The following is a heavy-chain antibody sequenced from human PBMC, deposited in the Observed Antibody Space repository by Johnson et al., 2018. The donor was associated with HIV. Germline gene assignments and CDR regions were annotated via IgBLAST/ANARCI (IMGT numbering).Heavy chain of an antibody. V-gene: IGHV3-7*01. Sequence: VQLVESGGGLVQPGGSLRLSCAASGFTFSSYWMSWVRQAPGKGLEWVANIKQDGSEKYYVDSVKGRFTISRDNAKNSLYLQMNSLRAEDTAVYYCASHRSIAADDAFDIWGQGTMVTVSS. CDR1: GFTFSSYW. J-gene: IGHJ3*02. CDR3: ASHRSIAADDAFDI. CDR2: IKQDGSEK. D-gene: IGHD6-13*01.